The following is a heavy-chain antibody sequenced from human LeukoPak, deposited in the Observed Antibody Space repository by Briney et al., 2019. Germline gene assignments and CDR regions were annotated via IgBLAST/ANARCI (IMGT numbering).Heavy chain of an antibody. CDR1: GGSISSYY. J-gene: IGHJ5*02. V-gene: IGHV4-59*01. D-gene: IGHD5-18*01. CDR2: IYYSGST. Sequence: SETLSLTCTVSGGSISSYYWSWIRQPPGKGLEWIGYIYYSGSTNYNPSLKSRVTISVDTSKNQFSLKLSSVTAADTAVYYCARVRTGWIQLWDYWFDPWGQGTLVTVSS. CDR3: ARVRTGWIQLWDYWFDP.